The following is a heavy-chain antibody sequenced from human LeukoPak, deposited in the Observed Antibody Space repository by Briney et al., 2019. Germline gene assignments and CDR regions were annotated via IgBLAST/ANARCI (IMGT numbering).Heavy chain of an antibody. Sequence: GRSLRLSCAASGFTFSSYAMHWVRQAPGKGLEWVAVISYDGSNKYYADSVKGRFTISRDNSKNTLYLQMNSLRAEDTAVYYCAGHSSGWCLDYWGQGTLVTVSS. J-gene: IGHJ4*02. CDR3: AGHSSGWCLDY. V-gene: IGHV3-30-3*01. D-gene: IGHD6-19*01. CDR2: ISYDGSNK. CDR1: GFTFSSYA.